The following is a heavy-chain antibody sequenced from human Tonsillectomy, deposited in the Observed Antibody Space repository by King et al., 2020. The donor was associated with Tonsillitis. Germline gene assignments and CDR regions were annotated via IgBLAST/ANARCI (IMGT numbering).Heavy chain of an antibody. CDR1: GFTFGDYA. D-gene: IGHD6-13*01. CDR2: IRSRAYGGTT. CDR3: TRSSSWYYNYFDY. J-gene: IGHJ4*02. Sequence: VQLVESGGGLVQPGRSLRLSCTASGFTFGDYAMSWVRQAPGKGLEWVGFIRSRAYGGTTEYAASVKGRFTISRDDSKSNAYLQMNSLKTEDTAVYYCTRSSSWYYNYFDYWGQGTLVTVSS. V-gene: IGHV3-49*04.